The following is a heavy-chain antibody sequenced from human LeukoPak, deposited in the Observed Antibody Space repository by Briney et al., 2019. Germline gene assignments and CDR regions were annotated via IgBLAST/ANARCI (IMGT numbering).Heavy chain of an antibody. CDR1: GFTFSSYS. V-gene: IGHV3-21*01. CDR2: ISSSSSYI. Sequence: GGSLRLSCAVSGFTFSSYSMNWVRQAPGKGLEWVSSISSSSSYIYYADSVKGRFTISRDNAKNSLYLQMNSLRAEDTAVYYCARGAVADYYFDYWGQGTLDTVSS. J-gene: IGHJ4*02. D-gene: IGHD6-19*01. CDR3: ARGAVADYYFDY.